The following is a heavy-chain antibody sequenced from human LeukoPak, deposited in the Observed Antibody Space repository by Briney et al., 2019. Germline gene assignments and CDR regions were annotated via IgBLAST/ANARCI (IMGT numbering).Heavy chain of an antibody. V-gene: IGHV1-2*02. CDR3: ARDRYGDLLAHLGY. Sequence: ASVKVSCKASGYTFTSYAIHWGRQAPGQGLEWMGWITPSGGTNYPQKFQGRVAITWDTSITTAYMDLSRLTSDDTAVYYCARDRYGDLLAHLGYWGQGALVTVSS. CDR1: GYTFTSYA. CDR2: ITPSGGT. D-gene: IGHD3-3*02. J-gene: IGHJ4*02.